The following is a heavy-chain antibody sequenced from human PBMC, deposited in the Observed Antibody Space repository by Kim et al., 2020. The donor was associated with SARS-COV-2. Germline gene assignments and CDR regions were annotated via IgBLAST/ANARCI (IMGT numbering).Heavy chain of an antibody. Sequence: ADPGKGRFTTPRDNSKNTLYLQMNSLRAEDTAVYYCARSYSGSYSSWFDPWGQGTLVTVSS. CDR3: ARSYSGSYSSWFDP. V-gene: IGHV3-30*01. D-gene: IGHD1-26*01. J-gene: IGHJ5*02.